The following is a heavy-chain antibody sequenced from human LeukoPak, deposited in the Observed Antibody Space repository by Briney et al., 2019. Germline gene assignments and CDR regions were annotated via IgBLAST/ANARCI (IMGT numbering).Heavy chain of an antibody. D-gene: IGHD3-10*01. CDR1: GGSFSGYY. Sequence: PSETLSLTCAVYGGSFSGYYWSWIRQSPGKGLEWIGEMNHSGDSNYNPSLKSRVTISVDMSKNQFSLKLSSVTAADTAVYYCARNAKPRSLSRSNYYYYYGMDVWGQGTTVTVSS. CDR3: ARNAKPRSLSRSNYYYYYGMDV. CDR2: MNHSGDS. V-gene: IGHV4-34*01. J-gene: IGHJ6*02.